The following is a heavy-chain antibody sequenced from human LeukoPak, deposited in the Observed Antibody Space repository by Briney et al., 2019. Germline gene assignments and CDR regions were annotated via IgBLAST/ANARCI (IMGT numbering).Heavy chain of an antibody. V-gene: IGHV3-7*03. CDR1: GLTSSSYW. Sequence: GGSLRLSCAASGLTSSSYWMSWVRQAPGKGLEWVANIKQDGSEKYYVDSVKGRFTISRDNAKNSLYLQMNSLRAEDTAVYYCARVAFWGQGTMVTVSS. J-gene: IGHJ3*01. CDR3: ARVAF. CDR2: IKQDGSEK.